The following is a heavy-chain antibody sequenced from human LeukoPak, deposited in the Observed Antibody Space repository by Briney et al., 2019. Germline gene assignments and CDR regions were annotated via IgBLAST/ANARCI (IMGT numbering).Heavy chain of an antibody. Sequence: PGGSLRLSCAVSGITLSNYGMSWVRQAPGKGLEWVAGISDSGGSINYADSVKGRFTISRDNPKNTLYLQMNSLRAEDTAVYFCAKRGVVIRVILVGFHKEAYYFDSWGQGALVNVSS. CDR2: ISDSGGSI. CDR3: AKRGVVIRVILVGFHKEAYYFDS. CDR1: GITLSNYG. D-gene: IGHD3-10*01. V-gene: IGHV3-23*01. J-gene: IGHJ4*02.